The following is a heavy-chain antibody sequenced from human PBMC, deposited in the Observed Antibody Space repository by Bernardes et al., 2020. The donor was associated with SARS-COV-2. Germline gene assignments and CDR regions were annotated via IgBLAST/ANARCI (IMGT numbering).Heavy chain of an antibody. CDR3: AREYTYGFDS. Sequence: WGSLCLSCAASGFTFSSSVMNWVRQAPGKGLEWVSYISTGGSTKYYADSVKGRFTISRDNAKNSLYLQMNSLRAEDTAVYYCAREYTYGFDSWGQGTLVTVSS. CDR1: GFTFSSSV. J-gene: IGHJ4*02. V-gene: IGHV3-48*03. CDR2: ISTGGSTK. D-gene: IGHD5-18*01.